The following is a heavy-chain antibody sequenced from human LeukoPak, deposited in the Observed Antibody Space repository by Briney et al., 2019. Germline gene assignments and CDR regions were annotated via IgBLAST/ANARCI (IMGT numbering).Heavy chain of an antibody. CDR3: ARGGYDILTGYYKDFDY. J-gene: IGHJ4*02. CDR1: GYTFTSYD. Sequence: GSVKVSCKASGYTFTSYDINWVRQATGQGLEWMGWMNPNSGNTGYAQKFQGRVTMTRNTSISTAYMELSSLRSEDTAVYYCARGGYDILTGYYKDFDYWGQGTLVTVSS. D-gene: IGHD3-9*01. CDR2: MNPNSGNT. V-gene: IGHV1-8*01.